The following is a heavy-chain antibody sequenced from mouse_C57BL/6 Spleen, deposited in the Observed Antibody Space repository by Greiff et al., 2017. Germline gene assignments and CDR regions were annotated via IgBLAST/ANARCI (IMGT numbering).Heavy chain of an antibody. CDR2: INPYNGGT. J-gene: IGHJ4*01. CDR3: ARSQNYYGNYVGYAMDY. Sequence: VQLQQSGPVLVKPGASVKMSCKASGYTFTDYYMNWVKQSHGKSLEWIGVINPYNGGTSYNQKFKGKATLTVDKSSSTAYMELNSLTSEDSAVYYCARSQNYYGNYVGYAMDYWGQGTSVTVSS. D-gene: IGHD2-1*01. V-gene: IGHV1-19*01. CDR1: GYTFTDYY.